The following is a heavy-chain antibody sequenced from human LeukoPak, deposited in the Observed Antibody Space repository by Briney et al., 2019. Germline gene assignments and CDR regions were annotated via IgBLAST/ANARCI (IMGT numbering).Heavy chain of an antibody. V-gene: IGHV1-24*01. D-gene: IGHD6-13*01. CDR1: GYTLTELS. CDR2: FDPEDGET. CDR3: ATDGYSSSWYGDAFDI. J-gene: IGHJ3*02. Sequence: ASVKVSCKVSGYTLTELSMHWVRQAPGKGLEWMGGFDPEDGETIYAQKFQGRVTMTEDTSTDTAYMELSSLRSEDTAVYYCATDGYSSSWYGDAFDIWGQGTMVTVSS.